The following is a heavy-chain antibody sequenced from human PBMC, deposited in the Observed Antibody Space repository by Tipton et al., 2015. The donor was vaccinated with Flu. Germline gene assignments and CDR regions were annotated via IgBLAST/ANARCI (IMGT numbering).Heavy chain of an antibody. CDR2: IYYSGST. J-gene: IGHJ4*02. CDR1: GGSISSSAYY. CDR3: AIDDFGSSWYGY. Sequence: GLVKPSETLSLTCTVSGGSISSSAYYWGWIRQTPGKGLEWIGNIYYSGSTFYNPSLKSRVTISLDKSTNQFSLRLSSVTAADTAIYYCAIDDFGSSWYGYWGQGSLVTVSP. D-gene: IGHD6-13*01. V-gene: IGHV4-39*07.